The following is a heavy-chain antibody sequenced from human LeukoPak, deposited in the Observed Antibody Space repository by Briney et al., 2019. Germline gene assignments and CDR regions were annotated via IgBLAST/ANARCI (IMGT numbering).Heavy chain of an antibody. J-gene: IGHJ4*02. Sequence: SQTLSLTCTVSGGSISSSSYYWGWIRQPPGKGLEWIGSIFYSGSTYYNPSLESRVTISVDTSKNQFSLKLSSVTAADTAVYYCARQFYYDSGGSHYWGQGTLVTVSS. CDR1: GGSISSSSYY. V-gene: IGHV4-39*01. CDR3: ARQFYYDSGGSHY. D-gene: IGHD3-22*01. CDR2: IFYSGST.